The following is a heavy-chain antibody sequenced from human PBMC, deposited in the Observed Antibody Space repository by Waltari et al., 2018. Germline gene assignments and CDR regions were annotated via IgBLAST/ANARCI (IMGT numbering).Heavy chain of an antibody. V-gene: IGHV1-8*01. CDR3: SDSSGP. J-gene: IGHJ5*02. CDR1: GYSFTSYD. Sequence: VQLVQSGAEVKKPGASVKVSCEASGYSFTSYDVNWVRQATGQGLEWMGWINPHSGEVGYTQRFQGRITMTRNTSINPVYMELSSLTADDTATYYCSDSSGPWGQGTLVTVSS. D-gene: IGHD3-22*01. CDR2: INPHSGEV.